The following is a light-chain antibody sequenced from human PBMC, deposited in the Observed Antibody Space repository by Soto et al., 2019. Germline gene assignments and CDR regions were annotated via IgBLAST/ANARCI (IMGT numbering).Light chain of an antibody. V-gene: IGKV2-28*01. J-gene: IGKJ3*01. Sequence: DIVMTQSPLSLPVTPGEAASISCRSSESLLFTNGYNYLDWYVQKPGQSPQLLIYLGSHRAPGVPDRLRGGGSGRDFTPKISRVEAEDVGFYYCMEGVETPFTFGPGTKVDIK. CDR3: MEGVETPFT. CDR1: ESLLFTNGYNY. CDR2: LGS.